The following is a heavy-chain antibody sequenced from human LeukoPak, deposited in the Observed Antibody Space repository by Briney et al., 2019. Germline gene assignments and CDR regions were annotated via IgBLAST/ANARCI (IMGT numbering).Heavy chain of an antibody. CDR3: AKTGVGFGELSTDY. V-gene: IGHV3-23*01. J-gene: IGHJ4*02. CDR2: ISGSGGST. CDR1: GFTFSSYA. Sequence: GGSLRLSCAASGFTFSSYAMSWVRQAPGKGLEWVSAISGSGGSTYYADSVKGRFTISRDNSKNTLYLQMNSLRAEDTAVYYCAKTGVGFGELSTDYWGQGTLVTVPS. D-gene: IGHD3-10*01.